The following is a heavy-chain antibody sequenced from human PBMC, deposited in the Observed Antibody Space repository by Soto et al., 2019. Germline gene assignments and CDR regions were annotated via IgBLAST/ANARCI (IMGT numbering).Heavy chain of an antibody. Sequence: QVQLVQSGAEVKKPGASVKVSCKTSGYTFTTYVLSWVRQAPGQGLEWMGWISAKNGNTNYAQKLQGRVTMTTDTSTTTAYMELRSLRSDDTAVYYCARVRCSGAGCYSSPWHFDLWGRGTLVTVSS. CDR1: GYTFTTYV. V-gene: IGHV1-18*01. J-gene: IGHJ2*01. D-gene: IGHD2-15*01. CDR2: ISAKNGNT. CDR3: ARVRCSGAGCYSSPWHFDL.